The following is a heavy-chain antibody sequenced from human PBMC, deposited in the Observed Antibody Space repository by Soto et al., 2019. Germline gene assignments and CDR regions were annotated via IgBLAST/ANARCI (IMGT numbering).Heavy chain of an antibody. CDR2: IYYRGST. CDR3: ARASYYDSSGYYYRFDY. V-gene: IGHV4-59*01. J-gene: IGHJ4*02. D-gene: IGHD3-22*01. Sequence: SETLSLTCTVSGGSISSYYWSWIRQPPGKGLEWIGYIYYRGSTNYNPSLKSRVTISVDTSKNQFSLKLSSVTAADTAVYYCARASYYDSSGYYYRFDYWGQGTLVTVSS. CDR1: GGSISSYY.